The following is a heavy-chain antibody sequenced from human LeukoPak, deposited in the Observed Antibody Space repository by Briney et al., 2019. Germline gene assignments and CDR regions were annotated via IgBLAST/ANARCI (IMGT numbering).Heavy chain of an antibody. V-gene: IGHV4-59*12. CDR3: ARRFRTGGDLHHDAYDV. D-gene: IGHD3-16*01. Sequence: SETLSLICSVSGGSISDYFWGWIRQPPGKGLEWIGHVYYIGKPTCSPSLESRVSISVDTSKNQFSLELTSVTAADTAVYYCARRFRTGGDLHHDAYDVWGQGTVVTVSS. CDR1: GGSISDYF. CDR2: VYYIGKP. J-gene: IGHJ3*01.